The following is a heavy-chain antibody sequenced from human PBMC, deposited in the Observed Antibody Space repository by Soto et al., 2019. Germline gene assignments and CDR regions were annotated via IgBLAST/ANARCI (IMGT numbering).Heavy chain of an antibody. CDR3: ATEKAAIVATTYYFDY. Sequence: ASVKVSCKVSGYTLTELSMHWVRQAPGKGLEWMGGFDPEDGETIYAQKFQGRVTMTEDTSTDTAYMELSSLRSEDTAVYYCATEKAAIVATTYYFDYWGQGTLVTVSS. CDR1: GYTLTELS. V-gene: IGHV1-24*01. CDR2: FDPEDGET. J-gene: IGHJ4*02. D-gene: IGHD5-12*01.